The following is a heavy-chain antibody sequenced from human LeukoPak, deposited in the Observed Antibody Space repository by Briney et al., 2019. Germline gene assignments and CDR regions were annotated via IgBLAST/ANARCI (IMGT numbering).Heavy chain of an antibody. Sequence: HAGGSLRLSCAASGFTFSSYAMSWVRQAPGKGLEWVSAISGSGGSTYYADSVKGQFTISRDNSKNTLYLQMNSLRAEDTAVYYCAKDPTVVPAAISYFDYWGQGTLVTVSS. CDR2: ISGSGGST. CDR1: GFTFSSYA. J-gene: IGHJ4*02. V-gene: IGHV3-23*01. D-gene: IGHD2-2*01. CDR3: AKDPTVVPAAISYFDY.